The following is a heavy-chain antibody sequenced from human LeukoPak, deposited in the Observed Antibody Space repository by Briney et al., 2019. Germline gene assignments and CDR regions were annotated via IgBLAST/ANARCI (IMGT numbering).Heavy chain of an antibody. CDR2: IYYSGST. Sequence: PSETLSLTCTVSGGSISSSSYYWGWIRQPPGKGLEWIGSIYYSGSTYYNPSLKSRVTISVDTSKNQFSLKLSSVTAADTAVYYCANRIWFGDMVFDYWGQGTLVTVSS. CDR3: ANRIWFGDMVFDY. CDR1: GGSISSSSYY. J-gene: IGHJ4*02. D-gene: IGHD3-10*01. V-gene: IGHV4-39*01.